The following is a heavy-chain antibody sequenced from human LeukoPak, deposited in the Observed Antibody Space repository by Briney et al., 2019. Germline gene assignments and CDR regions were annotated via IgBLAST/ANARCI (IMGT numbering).Heavy chain of an antibody. CDR1: GFTFSSYA. D-gene: IGHD3-22*01. Sequence: HAGGSLRLSCAASGFTFSSYAMHWVRQAPGKGLEWVAVISYDGSNKYYADSVKGRFTISRDNSKNTLYLQMNSLRAEDTAVYYCARVGRDDSSGSPLLFDYWGQGTLVTVSS. CDR2: ISYDGSNK. V-gene: IGHV3-30-3*01. CDR3: ARVGRDDSSGSPLLFDY. J-gene: IGHJ4*02.